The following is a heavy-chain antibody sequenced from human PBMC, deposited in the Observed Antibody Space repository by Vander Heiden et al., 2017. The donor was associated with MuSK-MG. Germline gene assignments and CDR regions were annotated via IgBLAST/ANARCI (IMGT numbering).Heavy chain of an antibody. Sequence: QVQLVQSGAEVKKPGASVKVSCKASGYTFTGYYMHWVRQAPGQGLEWMGWINPNSGGTNYAQKFQGWVTMTRDTSISTAYMELSRLRSDDTAVYYCARAGDSGSYYYGMDVWGQGTTVTVSS. V-gene: IGHV1-2*04. D-gene: IGHD1-26*01. CDR1: GYTFTGYY. J-gene: IGHJ6*02. CDR2: INPNSGGT. CDR3: ARAGDSGSYYYGMDV.